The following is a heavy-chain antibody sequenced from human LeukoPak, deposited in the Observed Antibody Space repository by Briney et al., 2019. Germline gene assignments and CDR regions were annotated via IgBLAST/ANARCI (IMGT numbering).Heavy chain of an antibody. D-gene: IGHD3-22*01. CDR3: ARRDYSDRSGYYHYYYYYYMDV. Sequence: PSETLSLTCAVCGGSFTGYYWTWIRQSPGKGLEWIGEIDHSGSSNCNPSLKSRVTLLVDKSKNQFSLKLTSVTAADTAVYYCARRDYSDRSGYYHYYYYYYMDVWGKGTTVTISS. CDR1: GGSFTGYY. J-gene: IGHJ6*03. V-gene: IGHV4-34*01. CDR2: IDHSGSS.